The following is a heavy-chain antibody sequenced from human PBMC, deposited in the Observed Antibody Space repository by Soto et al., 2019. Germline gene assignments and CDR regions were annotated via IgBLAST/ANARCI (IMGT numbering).Heavy chain of an antibody. V-gene: IGHV1-18*01. CDR2: ISAYNGNT. J-gene: IGHJ6*02. CDR3: ARGGCSGGSCVLRKPYYYYYGMDV. CDR1: GYTFTSYG. D-gene: IGHD2-15*01. Sequence: GASVKVSCKASGYTFTSYGISWVRQAPGQGLEWMGWISAYNGNTNYAQKLQGRVTMTTDTSTSTAYMELRSLRSDDTAVYYCARGGCSGGSCVLRKPYYYYYGMDVWGQGTTVTVSS.